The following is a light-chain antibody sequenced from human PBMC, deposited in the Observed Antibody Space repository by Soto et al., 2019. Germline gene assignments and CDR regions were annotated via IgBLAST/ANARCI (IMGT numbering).Light chain of an antibody. Sequence: QSVLTQSPSASASLGASVKLTCTLSSGHSSYAIAWHQQQPEKGPRYLMKVNSDGSHSKGDGIPDRFSGSSSGAERYLTFSSLQSEDEADYYCQTWGTGIHVVFGGGTQLTVL. CDR3: QTWGTGIHVV. CDR1: SGHSSYA. CDR2: VNSDGSH. V-gene: IGLV4-69*02. J-gene: IGLJ2*01.